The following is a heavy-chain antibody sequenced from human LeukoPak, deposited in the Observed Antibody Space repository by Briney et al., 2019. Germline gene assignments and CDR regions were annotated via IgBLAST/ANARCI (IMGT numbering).Heavy chain of an antibody. Sequence: SETLSLTCAVYGGSFSGYYWSWIRQPPGKGLEWIGEINHSGSTNYNPSLKSRVTISVDTSKNQFSLKLSSVTAADTAVYYCARGRSWYYFDYWGQGTLVTVSS. CDR3: ARGRSWYYFDY. J-gene: IGHJ4*02. D-gene: IGHD2-15*01. CDR1: GGSFSGYY. V-gene: IGHV4-34*01. CDR2: INHSGST.